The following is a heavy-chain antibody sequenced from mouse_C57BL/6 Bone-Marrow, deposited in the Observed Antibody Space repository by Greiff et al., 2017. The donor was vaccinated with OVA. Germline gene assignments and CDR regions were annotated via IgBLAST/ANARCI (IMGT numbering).Heavy chain of an antibody. J-gene: IGHJ4*01. CDR1: GYTFTSYW. V-gene: IGHV1-50*01. CDR3: ALYDGYPYYYDMDY. Sequence: QVQLKQPGAELVKPGASVKLSCKASGYTFTSYWMQWVKQRPGQGLEWIGEIDPSDSYTNYNQKFKGKATLTVDTSSSTAYMQLSSLTSEDSAVYYCALYDGYPYYYDMDYWGQGTSVTVSS. D-gene: IGHD2-3*01. CDR2: IDPSDSYT.